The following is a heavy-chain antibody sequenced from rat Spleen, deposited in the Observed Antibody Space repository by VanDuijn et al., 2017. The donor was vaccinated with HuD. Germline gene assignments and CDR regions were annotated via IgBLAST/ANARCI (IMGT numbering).Heavy chain of an antibody. CDR1: GFTFTNYD. D-gene: IGHD1-3*01. CDR2: ISTGGTNT. J-gene: IGHJ2*01. Sequence: EVRLVESGGGLVQPGRSLKLSCAASGFTFTNYDMAWVRQAPTKGLEWIASISTGGTNTYYRGSVKGRFTISRDNAKNTQYLQMHSLRSEDTATYYCARHAGDYGSFFDYWGQGVMVTVSS. V-gene: IGHV5S13*01. CDR3: ARHAGDYGSFFDY.